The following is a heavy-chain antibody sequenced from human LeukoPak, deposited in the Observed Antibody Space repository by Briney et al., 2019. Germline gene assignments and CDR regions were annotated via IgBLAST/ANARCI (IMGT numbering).Heavy chain of an antibody. J-gene: IGHJ6*03. V-gene: IGHV3-23*01. CDR1: GFTFSSCA. D-gene: IGHD3-10*01. CDR2: ISGSGGST. CDR3: AKVGSLYYYYYYMDV. Sequence: GGSLRLSCSASGFTFSSCAMSWVRQAPGKGLEWVSAISGSGGSTYYADSVKGRFTISRDNSKNTLYLQMNSLRAEDTAVYYCAKVGSLYYYYYYMDVWGKGTTVTISS.